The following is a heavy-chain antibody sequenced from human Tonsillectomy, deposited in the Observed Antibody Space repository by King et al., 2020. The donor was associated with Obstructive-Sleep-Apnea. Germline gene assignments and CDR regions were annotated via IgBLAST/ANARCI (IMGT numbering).Heavy chain of an antibody. V-gene: IGHV3-33*06. J-gene: IGHJ3*02. D-gene: IGHD6-13*01. CDR3: AKDRAAAGPLGVFDI. Sequence: VQLVESGGGVVQPGRSLRLSCVASGFTFSTYGMHWVRQAPGKGLEWVAVIWYDGSNKYYADSVKGRFTISRDSSKNTLYLQMNSLRAEDTAGYYCAKDRAAAGPLGVFDIWGQGTVVTVSS. CDR1: GFTFSTYG. CDR2: IWYDGSNK.